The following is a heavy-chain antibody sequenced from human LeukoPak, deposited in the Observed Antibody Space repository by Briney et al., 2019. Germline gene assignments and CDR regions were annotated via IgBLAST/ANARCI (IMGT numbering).Heavy chain of an antibody. CDR2: INPNSGGT. J-gene: IGHJ6*02. V-gene: IGHV1-2*02. Sequence: ASVKVSCKASGYTFTGYYMHWVRQAPGQGLEWMGWINPNSGGTNYAQKFQGRVTMTRDTSISTAYMELSRLRSDDTAVYYCASKIPGKGLHYYYGMDVWGQGTTVTVSS. D-gene: IGHD1-14*01. CDR3: ASKIPGKGLHYYYGMDV. CDR1: GYTFTGYY.